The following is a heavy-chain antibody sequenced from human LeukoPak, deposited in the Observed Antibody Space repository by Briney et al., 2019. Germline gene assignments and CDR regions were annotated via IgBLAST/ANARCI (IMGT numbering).Heavy chain of an antibody. V-gene: IGHV3-43*02. Sequence: GGSPRLSCVASGLPIGDFAMHWVRQAPGQGLEWVSLISGDGVSTFFADSVKGRFSISRDNSKNSLFLEMSSLRTEDTVMYYCARESGKFDYWGQGTLVAVSS. CDR1: GLPIGDFA. J-gene: IGHJ4*02. CDR3: ARESGKFDY. CDR2: ISGDGVST.